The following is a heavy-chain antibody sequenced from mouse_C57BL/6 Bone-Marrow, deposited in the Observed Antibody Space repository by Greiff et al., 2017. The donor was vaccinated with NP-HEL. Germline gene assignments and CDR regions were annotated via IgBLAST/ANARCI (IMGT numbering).Heavy chain of an antibody. CDR3: ARSRRDEGDCAMDY. J-gene: IGHJ4*01. CDR2: IDPSDSYT. CDR1: GYTFTSYW. V-gene: IGHV1-69*01. Sequence: QVQLQQPGAELVMPGASVKLSCKASGYTFTSYWMHWVKPRPGQGLAWIGEIDPSDSYTNYNQKFTGKSTLTVDKSSSTAYMQLSSLTSEDAAVYYCARSRRDEGDCAMDYWGQGTSVTVSS.